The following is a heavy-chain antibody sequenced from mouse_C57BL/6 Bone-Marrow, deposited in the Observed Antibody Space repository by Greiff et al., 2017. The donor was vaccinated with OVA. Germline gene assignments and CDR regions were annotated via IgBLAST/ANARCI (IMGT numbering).Heavy chain of an antibody. V-gene: IGHV7-3*01. Sequence: DVKLVESGGGLVQPGGSLSLSCAASGFTFTDYYMSWVRQPPGKALEWLGFIRNKANGYSTEYSASVKGRFTISRDNSQSILYLQMNDLRAEDSATACCERMSSHYDYYAMDYWGQGTSVTVSS. CDR3: ERMSSHYDYYAMDY. CDR1: GFTFTDYY. CDR2: IRNKANGYST. D-gene: IGHD2-4*01. J-gene: IGHJ4*01.